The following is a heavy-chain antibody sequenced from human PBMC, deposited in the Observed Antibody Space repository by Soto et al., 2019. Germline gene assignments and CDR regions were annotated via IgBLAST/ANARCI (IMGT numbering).Heavy chain of an antibody. Sequence: GESLKISCKGSGYSFTSYWISWVRQMPGKGLEWMGRIDPSDSYTNYSPSFQGHVTISADKSISTAYLQWSSLKASDTAMYYCAMTPSENSSSSWDLVDNDFWGQGTTVTVSS. CDR2: IDPSDSYT. CDR3: AMTPSENSSSSWDLVDNDF. D-gene: IGHD6-6*01. J-gene: IGHJ6*02. CDR1: GYSFTSYW. V-gene: IGHV5-10-1*01.